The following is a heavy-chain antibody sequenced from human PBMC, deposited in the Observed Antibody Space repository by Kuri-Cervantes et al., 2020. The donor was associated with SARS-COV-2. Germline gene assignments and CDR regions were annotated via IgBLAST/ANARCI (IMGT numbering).Heavy chain of an antibody. D-gene: IGHD1-7*01. J-gene: IGHJ4*02. CDR3: ARAKGTLGFFDY. CDR1: GGTFSSYA. V-gene: IGHV1-69*04. Sequence: SVKVSCKASGGTFSSYAISWVRQAPGQGLEWMGRIIPILGTANYAQKFQGRVTITADKSTSTAYMELSSLGSEDTAVYYCARAKGTLGFFDYWGQGTLVTVSS. CDR2: IIPILGTA.